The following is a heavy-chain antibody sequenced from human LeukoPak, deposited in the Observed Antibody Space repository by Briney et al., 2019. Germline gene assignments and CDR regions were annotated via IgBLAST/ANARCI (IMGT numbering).Heavy chain of an antibody. J-gene: IGHJ4*02. Sequence: ISWNSASIGYARSVKGRFTISTDSAKNSLYLQMNSLRAEDTALYYCVKDYDSSGYYPSYWGQGTLVTVSS. D-gene: IGHD3-22*01. CDR3: VKDYDSSGYYPSY. CDR2: ISWNSASI. V-gene: IGHV3-9*01.